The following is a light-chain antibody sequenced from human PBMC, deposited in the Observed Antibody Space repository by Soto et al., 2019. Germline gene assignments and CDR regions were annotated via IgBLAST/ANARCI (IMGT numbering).Light chain of an antibody. CDR2: TVN. CDR1: SSDIGKYNY. V-gene: IGLV2-14*01. CDR3: SSYTGSNTLYV. J-gene: IGLJ1*01. Sequence: QSALTQPASVSGSPGQSIAISCSGTSSDIGKYNYVAWYQQHPGKAPTLMISTVNNRPSGVSNRFSGSKSGNTASLTISGLQAEDAADYYCSSYTGSNTLYVFGTGTKLTVL.